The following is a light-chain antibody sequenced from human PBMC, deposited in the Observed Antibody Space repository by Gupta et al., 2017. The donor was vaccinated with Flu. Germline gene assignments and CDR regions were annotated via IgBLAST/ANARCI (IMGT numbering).Light chain of an antibody. CDR1: SSNVGTHP. V-gene: IGLV1-44*01. J-gene: IGLJ2*01. CDR3: AAWDDTLDGHVV. CDR2: SNN. Sequence: QSVLTQPPSASGTPGQRVTISCSGSSSNVGTHPVNWYQQLPGTAPKLLIFSNNQRPSGVPDRFSGSRSGTAASLAISGRQSEDEADYYCAAWDDTLDGHVVFGGGTKLTVL.